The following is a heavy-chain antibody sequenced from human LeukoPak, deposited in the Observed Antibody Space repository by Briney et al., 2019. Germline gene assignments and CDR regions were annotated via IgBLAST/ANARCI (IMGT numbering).Heavy chain of an antibody. CDR2: INPNSGGT. J-gene: IGHJ6*02. Sequence: ASVKVSCKASGYTFTGYYMHWVRQAPGQGLEWMGWINPNSGGTNYAQKFQGWVTMTRDTSISTAYMELSRLRSDDTAVYYCARDGSIKQQLVTEGYYYYGMDVWGQGTTVTVSS. CDR1: GYTFTGYY. CDR3: ARDGSIKQQLVTEGYYYYGMDV. D-gene: IGHD6-13*01. V-gene: IGHV1-2*04.